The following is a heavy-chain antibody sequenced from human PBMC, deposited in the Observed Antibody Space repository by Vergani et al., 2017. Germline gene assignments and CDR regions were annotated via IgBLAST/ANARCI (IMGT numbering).Heavy chain of an antibody. J-gene: IGHJ6*03. CDR1: GDSISSGGYS. V-gene: IGHV4-30-2*01. CDR2: IYHSGNT. CDR3: ARVASTARLESFYYYIDV. Sequence: QLQLRESGSGLVKPSQTVSLTCAVSGDSISSGGYSWSWIRQPPGKGLEWIDYIYHSGNTFYNPSLKSRVTISVDRSQNQFALKLTSVTAADTAVYFCARVASTARLESFYYYIDVWGKGTTVTVSS. D-gene: IGHD3-3*01.